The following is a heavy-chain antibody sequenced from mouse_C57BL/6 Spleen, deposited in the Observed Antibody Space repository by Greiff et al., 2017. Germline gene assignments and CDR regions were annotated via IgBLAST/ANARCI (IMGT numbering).Heavy chain of an antibody. D-gene: IGHD2-3*01. Sequence: EVKVEESGGGLVQPGGSMKLSCAASGFTFSDAWMDWVRQSPAKGLEWVAEIRNKANNHATYYAESVKGRFTISRDDSKSSVYLQMNSLRAEDTGIYYCTRRGGYYGYYYAMDYWGQGTSVTVSS. J-gene: IGHJ4*01. V-gene: IGHV6-6*01. CDR3: TRRGGYYGYYYAMDY. CDR1: GFTFSDAW. CDR2: IRNKANNHAT.